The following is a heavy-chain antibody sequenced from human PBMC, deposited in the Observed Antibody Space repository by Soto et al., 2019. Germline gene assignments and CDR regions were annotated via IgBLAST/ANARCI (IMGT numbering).Heavy chain of an antibody. CDR3: ARVGTYDFWSSMDV. CDR2: IYYSGST. V-gene: IGHV4-59*01. D-gene: IGHD3-3*01. CDR1: GLSISSYY. Sequence: SETHSHTCTVSGLSISSYYWSWIRQPPGKGLEWIGYIYYSGSTNYNPSLKSRVTISVDTSKNQFSLKLSSVTAADTAVYYCARVGTYDFWSSMDVWGKGTTVTVSS. J-gene: IGHJ6*03.